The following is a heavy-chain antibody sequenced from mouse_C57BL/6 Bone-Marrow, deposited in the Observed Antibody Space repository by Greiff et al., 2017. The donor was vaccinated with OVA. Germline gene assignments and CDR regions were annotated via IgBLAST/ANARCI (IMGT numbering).Heavy chain of an antibody. Sequence: QVQLQQSGAELVKPGASVKLSCKASGYTFTEYSIDWVKQRPGQGLEWIGGIYPGSGSTNYNEKFKGKATLTADKSSSTAYMQPSRVTSEDSAVYYCAGLGYYRFDYWGQGTTLTVSS. CDR3: AGLGYYRFDY. J-gene: IGHJ2*01. CDR2: IYPGSGST. CDR1: GYTFTEYS. V-gene: IGHV1-54*01. D-gene: IGHD1-1*01.